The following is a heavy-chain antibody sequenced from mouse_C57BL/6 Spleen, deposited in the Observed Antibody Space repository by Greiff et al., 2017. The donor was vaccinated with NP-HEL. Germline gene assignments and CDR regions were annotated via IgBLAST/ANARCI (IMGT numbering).Heavy chain of an antibody. CDR2: IRSKSNNYAT. CDR3: LRRSDYGPFAY. CDR1: GFSFNTYA. V-gene: IGHV10-1*01. D-gene: IGHD2-4*01. Sequence: EVQLVESGGGLVQPKGSLKLSCAASGFSFNTYAMNWVRQAPGKGLEWVARIRSKSNNYATYYADSVKDRFTISRDDSESMLYLQMNNLKTEDTAMYYCLRRSDYGPFAYWGQGTLVTVSA. J-gene: IGHJ3*01.